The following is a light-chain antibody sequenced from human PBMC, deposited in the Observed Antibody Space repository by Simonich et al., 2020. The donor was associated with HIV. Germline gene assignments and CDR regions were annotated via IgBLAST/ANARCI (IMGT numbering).Light chain of an antibody. CDR3: QQSFSSPWT. Sequence: DIQMTQSPSSLSASVGDRVTITCRASQSISRYLNWYQQKRGKAPKLLIYVASSLPIGVPSRFSGSGSGTDFTLTISSLQPEDFATYYCQQSFSSPWTFGQGTKVAIK. CDR2: VAS. CDR1: QSISRY. V-gene: IGKV1-39*01. J-gene: IGKJ1*01.